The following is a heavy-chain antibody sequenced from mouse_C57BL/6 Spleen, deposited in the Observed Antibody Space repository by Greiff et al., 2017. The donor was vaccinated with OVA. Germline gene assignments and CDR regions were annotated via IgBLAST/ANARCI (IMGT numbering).Heavy chain of an antibody. CDR1: GYSITSGYY. Sequence: VQLKESGPGLVKPSQSLSLTCSVTGYSITSGYYWNWIRQFPGNKLEWMGYISYDGSNNYNPSLKNRISITRDTSKNQFFLKLNSVTTEDTATYCCAREGGAYWGQGTLVTVSA. CDR2: ISYDGSN. V-gene: IGHV3-6*01. CDR3: AREGGAY. J-gene: IGHJ3*01.